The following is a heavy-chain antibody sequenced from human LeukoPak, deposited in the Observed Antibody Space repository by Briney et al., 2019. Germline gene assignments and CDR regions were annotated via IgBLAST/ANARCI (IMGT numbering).Heavy chain of an antibody. Sequence: GGSLRLSCAASGFTFSSYWMHWVRQAPGKGLVWVSRINSDGSSTSYAGSVKGRFTISRDNAKNTLYLQMNSLRAEDTAVYYCARGDYYYDSSGYYGIDYWGQGTLVTVSS. CDR2: INSDGSST. CDR3: ARGDYYYDSSGYYGIDY. CDR1: GFTFSSYW. J-gene: IGHJ4*02. V-gene: IGHV3-74*01. D-gene: IGHD3-22*01.